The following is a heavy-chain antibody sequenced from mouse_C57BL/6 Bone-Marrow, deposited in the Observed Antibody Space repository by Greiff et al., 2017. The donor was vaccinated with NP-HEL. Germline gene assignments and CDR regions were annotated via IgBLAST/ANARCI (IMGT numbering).Heavy chain of an antibody. J-gene: IGHJ3*01. CDR1: GYTFTSYW. CDR2: IHPNSGST. Sequence: VQLQQPGAELVKPGASVKLSCKASGYTFTSYWMHWVKQRPGQGLEWIGMIHPNSGSTNYNEKCKSKATLTVDKSSSTAYMQLSSLTSEDSAVYYCAREGLYYYGSSMRFAYWGQGTLVTVSA. CDR3: AREGLYYYGSSMRFAY. D-gene: IGHD1-1*01. V-gene: IGHV1-64*01.